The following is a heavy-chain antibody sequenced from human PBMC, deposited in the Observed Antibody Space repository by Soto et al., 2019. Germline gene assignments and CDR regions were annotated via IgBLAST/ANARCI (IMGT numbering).Heavy chain of an antibody. CDR2: IYYSGST. CDR3: ARGGRYSSSSPLDY. Sequence: QVQLQESGPGLVKPSETLSLTCTVSGGSISSYYWSWIRQPPGKGLVWIGYIYYSGSTNYNPSLKSRVTISVDTSKNQFSLKLSSVTAADTAVYYCARGGRYSSSSPLDYWGQGTLVTVSS. CDR1: GGSISSYY. D-gene: IGHD6-6*01. J-gene: IGHJ4*02. V-gene: IGHV4-59*01.